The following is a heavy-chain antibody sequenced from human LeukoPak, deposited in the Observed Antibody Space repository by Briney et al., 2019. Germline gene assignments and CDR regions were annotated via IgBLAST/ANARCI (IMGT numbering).Heavy chain of an antibody. J-gene: IGHJ6*02. CDR3: AKDGGGSPHYYYYYGMDV. V-gene: IGHV3-9*01. D-gene: IGHD1-26*01. CDR1: GFTFDDYA. CDR2: ISWNSGSI. Sequence: PGGSLRLSCAASGFTFDDYAMHWVRQAPGKGLGWVSGISWNSGSIGYADSVKGRFTISRDNAKNSLYLQMNSLRAEDTALYYCAKDGGGSPHYYYYYGMDVWGQGTTVTVSS.